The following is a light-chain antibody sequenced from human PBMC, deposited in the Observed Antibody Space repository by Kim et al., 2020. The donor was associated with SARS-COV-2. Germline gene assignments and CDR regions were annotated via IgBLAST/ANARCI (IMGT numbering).Light chain of an antibody. CDR2: DNN. CDR1: SYNIGNNY. V-gene: IGLV1-51*01. Sequence: QKVTITCSGSSYNIGNNYVSWYQQLPGTAPKLLIYDNNKRPSGIPDRFSGSKSGTSATLGITGLQTGDEADYYCGTLDSSLSAVVFGGGTQLTVL. J-gene: IGLJ2*01. CDR3: GTLDSSLSAVV.